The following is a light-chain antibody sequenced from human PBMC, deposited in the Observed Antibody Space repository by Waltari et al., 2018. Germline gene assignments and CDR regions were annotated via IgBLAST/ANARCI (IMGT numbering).Light chain of an antibody. CDR1: QGISSW. J-gene: IGKJ2*03. Sequence: DIQITQSPSSLSPSVGHRVSITCRASQGISSWLAWYQQKPEKAPKLLIQKASSLESGVPSRFRGSGSGTDFTLTISSLQPEDFATYYCQQYNSAPHSFGQGTKVEIK. CDR2: KAS. V-gene: IGKV1D-16*01. CDR3: QQYNSAPHS.